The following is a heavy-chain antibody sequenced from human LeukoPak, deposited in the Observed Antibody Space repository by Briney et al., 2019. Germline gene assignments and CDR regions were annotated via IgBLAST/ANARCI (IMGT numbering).Heavy chain of an antibody. CDR1: GYSFTSYW. CDR3: ARHRWRFPPSTAVTGTFDI. D-gene: IGHD6-19*01. Sequence: PGESLKISCKGSGYSFTSYWIGWVRQMPGKGLEWMGIIYPGDSNTRYSPSFQGQVTISADKSFSTAYLQWSSLRASDTAIYYCARHRWRFPPSTAVTGTFDIWGQGTMVTVSS. J-gene: IGHJ3*02. V-gene: IGHV5-51*01. CDR2: IYPGDSNT.